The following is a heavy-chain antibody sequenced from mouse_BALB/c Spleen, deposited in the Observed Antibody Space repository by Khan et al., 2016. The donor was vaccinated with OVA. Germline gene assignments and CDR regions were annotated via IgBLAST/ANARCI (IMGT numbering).Heavy chain of an antibody. CDR2: ISSGGHYT. J-gene: IGHJ3*01. CDR3: ARLAYYYNSEGFAY. CDR1: GFTFSTYG. V-gene: IGHV5-6*01. D-gene: IGHD1-1*02. Sequence: EVELVESGGDLVKPGGSLKLFCAASGFTFSTYGMSWVRQTPDMRLEWVATISSGGHYTYYPDSVKGRFTIFRDNAKNTLYLQMSSLKSEDTAIYYCARLAYYYNSEGFAYWGQGTLVTVSA.